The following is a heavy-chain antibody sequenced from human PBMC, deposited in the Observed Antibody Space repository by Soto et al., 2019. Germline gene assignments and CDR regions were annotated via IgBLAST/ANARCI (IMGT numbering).Heavy chain of an antibody. Sequence: ASVKVSCKASGYTFTSYGISWVRQAPVQVLEWMVWISAYNGNTNYAQKLQGRVTMTTDTSTSTAYMELRSLRSDDTAVYYCARAFYYGSGSRNWFDPWGQGTLETVS. CDR2: ISAYNGNT. J-gene: IGHJ5*02. CDR3: ARAFYYGSGSRNWFDP. CDR1: GYTFTSYG. D-gene: IGHD3-10*01. V-gene: IGHV1-18*04.